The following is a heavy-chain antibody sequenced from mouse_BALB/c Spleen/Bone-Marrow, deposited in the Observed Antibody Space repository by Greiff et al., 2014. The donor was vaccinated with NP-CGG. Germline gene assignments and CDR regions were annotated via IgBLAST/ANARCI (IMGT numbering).Heavy chain of an antibody. V-gene: IGHV4-1*02. CDR3: ARQGYYGKGDY. J-gene: IGHJ2*01. CDR2: INPDSSTI. CDR1: GFDFSRYW. Sequence: VQLKQSGGGLVQPGGSLKLSCAASGFDFSRYWMSWVRQAPGKGLEWIGEINPDSSTINYTPSLKDKFIISRDNAKNTLYLQMSKVRSEDTAPYYCARQGYYGKGDYWGQGTTLTVSS. D-gene: IGHD2-1*01.